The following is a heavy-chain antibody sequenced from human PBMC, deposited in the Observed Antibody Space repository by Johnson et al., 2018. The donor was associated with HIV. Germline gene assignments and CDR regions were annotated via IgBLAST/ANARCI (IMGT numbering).Heavy chain of an antibody. J-gene: IGHJ3*02. CDR1: GFTFSDYY. CDR3: ARYSSSSRDTFDI. D-gene: IGHD6-13*01. Sequence: QMQLVESGGGLVKPGGSLRLSCAASGFTFSDYYMSWIRQAPGKGLEWVSYISSSGTTIYYADSVKGRFTISRDNAKNSMYLQMNSLRAEDTAVYYCARYSSSSRDTFDIWGQGTMVTVSS. V-gene: IGHV3-11*04. CDR2: ISSSGTTI.